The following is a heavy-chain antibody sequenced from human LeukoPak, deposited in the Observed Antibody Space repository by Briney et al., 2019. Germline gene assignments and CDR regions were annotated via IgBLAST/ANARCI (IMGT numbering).Heavy chain of an antibody. D-gene: IGHD3-10*01. Sequence: GRSLRLSCAASGFTFSSYAMHWVRQAPGKGLEWVAVISYDGSNKYYADSVKGRFTISRDNSKNTLYLQMNSLRAEDTAVYYCAKVRGPWGQGTLVTVSS. J-gene: IGHJ5*02. CDR3: AKVRGP. CDR1: GFTFSSYA. V-gene: IGHV3-30*07. CDR2: ISYDGSNK.